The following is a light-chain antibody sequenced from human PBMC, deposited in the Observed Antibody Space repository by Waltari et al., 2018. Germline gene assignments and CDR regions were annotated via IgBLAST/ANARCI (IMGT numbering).Light chain of an antibody. Sequence: AIRMTQSPSSFSASTGDRVTITCRASQGIISYLAWYQQKPGKAPKLLIYAASTLQSGVPSRFSGSGSGTDFTLTISCLQSEDFATYYCQQYYSYPPGTFGQGTRLEIK. J-gene: IGKJ5*01. V-gene: IGKV1-8*01. CDR2: AAS. CDR3: QQYYSYPPGT. CDR1: QGIISY.